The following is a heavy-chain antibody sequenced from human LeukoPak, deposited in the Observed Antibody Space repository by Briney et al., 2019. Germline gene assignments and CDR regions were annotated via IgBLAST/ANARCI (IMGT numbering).Heavy chain of an antibody. D-gene: IGHD2-15*01. CDR2: INPSGGST. CDR1: GYTFTSYY. Sequence: ASVKVSCKASGYTFTSYYMHWARQAPGQGLEWMGIINPSGGSTSYAQKFQGRVTMTRDTSTSTVYMELSSLRSEDTAVYYCAREGVVVVAATPYFDYWGQGTLVTVSS. V-gene: IGHV1-46*01. CDR3: AREGVVVVAATPYFDY. J-gene: IGHJ4*02.